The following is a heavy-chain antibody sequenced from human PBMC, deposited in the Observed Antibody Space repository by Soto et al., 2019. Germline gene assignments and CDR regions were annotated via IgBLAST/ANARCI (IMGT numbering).Heavy chain of an antibody. D-gene: IGHD3-22*01. J-gene: IGHJ4*02. CDR3: ARGRTVRNYADDSSDYFYFFDY. V-gene: IGHV4-59*01. Sequence: SLTCTVPGDSISTFYWGWMRQSPGKELEWIGYVYYTGSTNYNPSLKSRVTISVDRSKNQFSLKLTSANAADTAVYYCARGRTVRNYADDSSDYFYFFDYWGQGTQVTVSS. CDR1: GDSISTFY. CDR2: VYYTGST.